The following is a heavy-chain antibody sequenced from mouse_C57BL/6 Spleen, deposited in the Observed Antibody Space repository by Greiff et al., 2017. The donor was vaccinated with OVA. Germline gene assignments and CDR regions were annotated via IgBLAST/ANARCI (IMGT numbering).Heavy chain of an antibody. CDR2: IYPGNSDT. Sequence: VQLQQSGTVLARPGASVKMSCKTSGYTFTSYWMHWVKQRPGQGLEWIGAIYPGNSDTSYNQKFKGKAKLTAVTSASTAYMELSSLTNEDSAVYYCTSDGYYFYYAMDYWGQGTSVTVSS. D-gene: IGHD2-3*01. V-gene: IGHV1-5*01. CDR1: GYTFTSYW. CDR3: TSDGYYFYYAMDY. J-gene: IGHJ4*01.